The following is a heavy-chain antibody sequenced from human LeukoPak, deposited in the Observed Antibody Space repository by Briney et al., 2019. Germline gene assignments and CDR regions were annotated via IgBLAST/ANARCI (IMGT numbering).Heavy chain of an antibody. CDR2: IIPIFGTA. Sequence: SVKVSCKASGGTFSSYAIGWVRQAPGQGLEWMGGIIPIFGTANYAQKFQGRVTITTDESTSTAYMELSSRRSEDTAVYYCARTQNVVVTAIYAFDIWGQGTMVTVSS. CDR3: ARTQNVVVTAIYAFDI. D-gene: IGHD2-21*02. J-gene: IGHJ3*02. CDR1: GGTFSSYA. V-gene: IGHV1-69*05.